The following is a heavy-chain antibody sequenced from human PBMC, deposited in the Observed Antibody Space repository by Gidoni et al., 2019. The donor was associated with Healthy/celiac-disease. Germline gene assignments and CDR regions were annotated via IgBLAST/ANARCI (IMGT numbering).Heavy chain of an antibody. CDR2: IYYSGGT. D-gene: IGHD6-13*01. CDR1: GGSISSNNYY. V-gene: IGHV4-39*07. CDR3: ARDGVGSSTWDFDY. J-gene: IGHJ4*02. Sequence: QLQLQESGPGLVKPSETLSLTCTVSGGSISSNNYYWGWIRQPPGKGLEWIGHIYYSGGTYYNPSLESRVTISIDTSKIQFSLKLSSVTAADTAVYYCARDGVGSSTWDFDYWGQGTLVTVSS.